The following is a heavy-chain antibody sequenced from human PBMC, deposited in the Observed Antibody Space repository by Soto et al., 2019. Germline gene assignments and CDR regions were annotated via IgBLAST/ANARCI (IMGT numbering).Heavy chain of an antibody. Sequence: QLQLQESGPGLVKPSETLSLTCTVSGGSISSSSYYWGWIRQPPGKGLEWIGSIYYSGSTYYNPSLKRRVTISVDTSKNQFSRKLSSVTAADTAVYYCARATDSRSWDFDYWGQGTLVTVSS. D-gene: IGHD6-13*01. CDR2: IYYSGST. J-gene: IGHJ4*02. V-gene: IGHV4-39*01. CDR3: ARATDSRSWDFDY. CDR1: GGSISSSSYY.